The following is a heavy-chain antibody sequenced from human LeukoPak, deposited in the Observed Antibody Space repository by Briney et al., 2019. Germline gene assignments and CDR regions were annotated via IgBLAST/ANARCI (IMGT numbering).Heavy chain of an antibody. J-gene: IGHJ6*03. CDR1: GFTFSSYE. CDR2: IKQDGSEK. V-gene: IGHV3-7*01. CDR3: ARVKQQLVRLLGRDTTYYYYYYMDV. D-gene: IGHD6-13*01. Sequence: GGSLRLSCAASGFTFSSYEMNWVRQAPGKGLEWVANIKQDGSEKHYVDSVKGRFTISRDSAKNSLFLQMNSLRAEDTAVYFCARVKQQLVRLLGRDTTYYYYYYMDVWGKGTTVTVSS.